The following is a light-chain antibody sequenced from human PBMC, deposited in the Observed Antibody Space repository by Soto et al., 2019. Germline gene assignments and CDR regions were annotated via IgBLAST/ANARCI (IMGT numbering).Light chain of an antibody. J-gene: IGKJ1*01. CDR3: QQYNNWPRT. CDR2: GAS. CDR1: QSVSSSY. V-gene: IGKV3-15*01. Sequence: EIVLTQSPATLSLSPGERATLSCRASQSVSSSYLAWYQQKPGQAPRLLIYGASTRATGIPARFNGSGSGTEFTLTINSLQSEDFAVYYCQQYNNWPRTFGQGTKVDIK.